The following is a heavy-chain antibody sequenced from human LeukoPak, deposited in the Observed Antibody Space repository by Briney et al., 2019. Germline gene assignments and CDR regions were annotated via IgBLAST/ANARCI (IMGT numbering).Heavy chain of an antibody. CDR1: GYTFTIYA. V-gene: IGHV1-3*01. J-gene: IGHJ4*02. Sequence: ASVTVSFTASGYTFTIYAMHWVRQAPGQRLEWMGWINAGNGNTKYSQKFQGRVTITRDTSASTAYMELSSLRSEDTAVYYCARTYYYDSSGYYYDRPYFDYWGQGTLVTVSS. D-gene: IGHD3-22*01. CDR2: INAGNGNT. CDR3: ARTYYYDSSGYYYDRPYFDY.